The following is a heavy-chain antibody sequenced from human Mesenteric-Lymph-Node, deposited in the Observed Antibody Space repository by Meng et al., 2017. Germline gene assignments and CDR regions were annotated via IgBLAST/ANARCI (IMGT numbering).Heavy chain of an antibody. D-gene: IGHD5-12*01. Sequence: QIQLQQSGPGLVQPSQTLPLTCASPGDSVSSNSAAWIWIRQSPSRGLEWLGRTNYKSKWYNDYAVSVKRRITINPDTARNQFSLQLNSVTPEDTAVYFCARERDSGPNHFDYWGQGILVVASS. CDR3: ARERDSGPNHFDY. J-gene: IGHJ4*01. CDR2: TNYKSKWYN. CDR1: GDSVSSNSAA. V-gene: IGHV6-1*01.